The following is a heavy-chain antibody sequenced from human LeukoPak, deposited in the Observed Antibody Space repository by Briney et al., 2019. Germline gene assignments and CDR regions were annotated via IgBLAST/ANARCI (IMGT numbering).Heavy chain of an antibody. Sequence: SETLSLTCAVYGGSFNGYYWSWIRQPPGKGLEWIGEINHSGSTNYNPSLKSRVTISVDTSKNQFSLKLSSVTAADTAVYYCARHTPSRYCSSTSCRSSKFFDPWGQGTLVTVSS. CDR3: ARHTPSRYCSSTSCRSSKFFDP. V-gene: IGHV4-34*01. J-gene: IGHJ5*02. CDR2: INHSGST. CDR1: GGSFNGYY. D-gene: IGHD2-2*01.